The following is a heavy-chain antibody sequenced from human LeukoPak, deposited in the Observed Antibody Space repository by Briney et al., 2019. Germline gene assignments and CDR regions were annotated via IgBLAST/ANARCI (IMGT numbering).Heavy chain of an antibody. J-gene: IGHJ6*03. CDR1: GGSISSYY. V-gene: IGHV4-59*01. Sequence: SETLSLTCTVSGGSISSYYWSWIRQPPGKGLEWIGYIYYSGSTNYSPSLKSRVTISVDTSKNQFSLKLSSVTAADTAVYYCAGGVGIAVAFDYMDVWGKGTTVTVSS. D-gene: IGHD6-19*01. CDR2: IYYSGST. CDR3: AGGVGIAVAFDYMDV.